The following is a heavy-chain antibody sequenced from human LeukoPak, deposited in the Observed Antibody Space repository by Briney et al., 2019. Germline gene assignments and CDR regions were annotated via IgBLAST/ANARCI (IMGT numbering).Heavy chain of an antibody. CDR1: GFAFSSYG. J-gene: IGHJ4*02. Sequence: GGSLRLSCAVSGFAFSSYGMHWVRQAPGKGLEWVAVVSYDGSNKYYADSVKGRFTISRDNAKNSLYLQMNSLRAEDTALYYCAKDGRAVAGPIDYWGQGTLVTVSS. D-gene: IGHD6-19*01. CDR3: AKDGRAVAGPIDY. CDR2: VSYDGSNK. V-gene: IGHV3-30*18.